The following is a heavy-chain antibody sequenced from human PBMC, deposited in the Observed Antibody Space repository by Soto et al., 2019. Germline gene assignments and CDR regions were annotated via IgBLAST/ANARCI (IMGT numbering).Heavy chain of an antibody. CDR1: GGTFSSYT. J-gene: IGHJ4*02. D-gene: IGHD6-6*01. CDR3: ASEVSRVWQLVRFDY. Sequence: QVQLVQSGAEVKKPGSSVKVSCKASGGTFSSYTISWVRQAPGQGLEWMGRIIPILGIANYAQKFQGRVTITADKYTSTAYMELISLRSEDTAVDYCASEVSRVWQLVRFDYWGQGTLVTVSS. CDR2: IIPILGIA. V-gene: IGHV1-69*02.